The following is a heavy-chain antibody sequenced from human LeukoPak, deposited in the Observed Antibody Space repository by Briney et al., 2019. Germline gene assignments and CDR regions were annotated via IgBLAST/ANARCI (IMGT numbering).Heavy chain of an antibody. D-gene: IGHD2-15*01. CDR1: GGSISSYY. J-gene: IGHJ5*02. CDR2: IYTSGST. CDR3: ARDGGYCSGGSCYSLSSFWFDP. Sequence: PSETLSLTCTVSGGSISSYYWSWIRQPAGKGLEWIGRIYTSGSTNCNPSLKSRVTMSVDTSKNQFSLKLSSVTAADTAVYYCARDGGYCSGGSCYSLSSFWFDPWGQGTLVTVSS. V-gene: IGHV4-4*07.